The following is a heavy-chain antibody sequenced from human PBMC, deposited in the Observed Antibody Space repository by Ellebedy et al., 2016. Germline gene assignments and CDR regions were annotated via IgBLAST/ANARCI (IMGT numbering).Heavy chain of an antibody. Sequence: ASVKVSXXASGYTFTGYYMHWVRQAPGQGLEWMGWINPNSGGTNYAQKFQGRVTMTRDTSISTAYMELSRLRSDDTAVYYCARDRAVVPAAGWYFDLWGRGTLVTVSS. D-gene: IGHD2-2*01. CDR3: ARDRAVVPAAGWYFDL. V-gene: IGHV1-2*02. CDR2: INPNSGGT. CDR1: GYTFTGYY. J-gene: IGHJ2*01.